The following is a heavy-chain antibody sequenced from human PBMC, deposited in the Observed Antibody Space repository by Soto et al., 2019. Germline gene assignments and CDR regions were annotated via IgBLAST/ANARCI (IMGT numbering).Heavy chain of an antibody. V-gene: IGHV4-59*01. CDR3: ARADPDASVGY. Sequence: SETLSLTCTVSGGSMSSYYWTWLRQSPGRGLEWIGYISYSGSTYYNPSLKSRVTISTDTSKNQFSLRMNSMIAADTAVYYCARADPDASVGYWGQGTLVTSPQ. D-gene: IGHD2-15*01. J-gene: IGHJ4*02. CDR1: GGSMSSYY. CDR2: ISYSGST.